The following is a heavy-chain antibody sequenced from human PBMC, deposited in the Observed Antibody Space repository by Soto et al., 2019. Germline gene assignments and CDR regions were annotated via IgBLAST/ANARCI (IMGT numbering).Heavy chain of an antibody. Sequence: GGSLRLSCAASGFTFSSYAMSWVRQAPGKGLEWVSAISGSGGSTYYADSVKGRFTISRDNSKNTLYLQMNSLRAEDTAVYYCAKDELRYFDWLLPSEDAFDIWGQGTMVTVSS. J-gene: IGHJ3*02. CDR3: AKDELRYFDWLLPSEDAFDI. V-gene: IGHV3-23*01. CDR1: GFTFSSYA. CDR2: ISGSGGST. D-gene: IGHD3-9*01.